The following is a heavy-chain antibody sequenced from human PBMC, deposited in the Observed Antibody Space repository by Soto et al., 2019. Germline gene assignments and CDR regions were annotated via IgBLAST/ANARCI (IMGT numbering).Heavy chain of an antibody. D-gene: IGHD6-13*01. CDR1: GFTFSSYG. CDR3: AKDPPLRVRQQLGWFDP. Sequence: QVQLVESGGGVVQPGRSLRLSCAASGFTFSSYGMHWVRQAPGKGLEWVAVISYDGSNKYYADSVKGRFTISRDNSKNTLYLQMNSLRAEDTAVYYCAKDPPLRVRQQLGWFDPWGQGTLVTVSS. CDR2: ISYDGSNK. V-gene: IGHV3-30*18. J-gene: IGHJ5*02.